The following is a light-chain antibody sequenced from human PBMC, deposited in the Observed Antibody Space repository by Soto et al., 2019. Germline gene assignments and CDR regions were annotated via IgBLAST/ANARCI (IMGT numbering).Light chain of an antibody. J-gene: IGKJ1*01. V-gene: IGKV3-11*01. CDR1: ESVSSY. CDR3: QQRYNWPPT. CDR2: DAS. Sequence: EIVFTQSPATLSLSPGEKATLSCRASESVSSYLAWYQQRPGQGPRLLIFDASNRQYGIPARFSGSGSGTDFTLTISSLEPEDFAVYYCQQRYNWPPTFGQGTKVDIK.